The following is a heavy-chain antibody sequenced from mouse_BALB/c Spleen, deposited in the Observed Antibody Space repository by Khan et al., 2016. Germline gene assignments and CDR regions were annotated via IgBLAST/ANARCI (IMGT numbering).Heavy chain of an antibody. V-gene: IGHV1-15*01. CDR2: IHPGSGGI. J-gene: IGHJ2*01. CDR1: GYTFTDYE. CDR3: TIWSITTVVADYFDY. Sequence: QVQLQQSGAELVRPGASVKLSCKAMGYTFTDYEMHWVKQTPVHGLEWIGIIHPGSGGIAYNQKFKGKATLTADKSSSTAYMELSSLTSEDSAVYYCTIWSITTVVADYFDYWGQGTTLTVSS. D-gene: IGHD1-1*01.